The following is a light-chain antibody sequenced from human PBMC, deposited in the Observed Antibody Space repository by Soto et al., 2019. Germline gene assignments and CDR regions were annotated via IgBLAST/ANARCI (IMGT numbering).Light chain of an antibody. Sequence: DIQMTQSPSSVSASVGDRVTITCRASQGVSTWLAWYQQKPGKAPNLLIYTASSLQSGVPSRFSGSGSGTDFTPTFNGLQPEDFATYYCQQAASFPITFGQGTRLEIK. V-gene: IGKV1-12*01. CDR1: QGVSTW. CDR3: QQAASFPIT. J-gene: IGKJ5*01. CDR2: TAS.